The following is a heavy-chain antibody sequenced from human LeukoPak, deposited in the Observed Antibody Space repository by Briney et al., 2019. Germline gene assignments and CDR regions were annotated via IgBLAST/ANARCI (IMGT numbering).Heavy chain of an antibody. Sequence: GGSLRLSCVASAFTFSSYSMNWVRQAPGKGLEWVSSISSSGSYIYYADSVKGRFTISRDNAKNSLYLQMNSLRAEDTAVYYCAELGITMIGGVWGKGTTVTISS. CDR1: AFTFSSYS. J-gene: IGHJ6*04. CDR3: AELGITMIGGV. CDR2: ISSSGSYI. V-gene: IGHV3-21*01. D-gene: IGHD3-10*02.